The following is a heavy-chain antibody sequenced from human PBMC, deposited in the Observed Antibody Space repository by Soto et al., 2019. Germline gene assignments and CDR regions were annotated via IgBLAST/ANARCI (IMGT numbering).Heavy chain of an antibody. D-gene: IGHD2-15*01. J-gene: IGHJ1*01. CDR3: ASPYCSGGSCYLTEYFQY. CDR1: GFSFSYYA. V-gene: IGHV3-30*03. Sequence: QVQLVESGGGVVQPGRSVRLSCAASGFSFSYYAMHWVRQAPGKGLEWVAVIAYDSSKKYYADSVKGRFTISIDNSKNTLYLQMNSLRDDDTAVYYCASPYCSGGSCYLTEYFQYWGQGTLVTVSS. CDR2: IAYDSSKK.